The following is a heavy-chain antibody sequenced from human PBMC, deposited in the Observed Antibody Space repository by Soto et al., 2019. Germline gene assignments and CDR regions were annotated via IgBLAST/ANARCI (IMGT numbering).Heavy chain of an antibody. CDR2: IWNDGNSK. Sequence: QLYLVESGGGVVQPGRSLTLSCAASGFTFSNYGMHWVRQAPGKGLEWVAVIWNDGNSKYYRDSVKGRFTISRDNSKNTLSLQMNELRDEDTAVYYCATLVDRGGKDYWGLGTLVSVSS. J-gene: IGHJ4*02. V-gene: IGHV3-33*01. CDR3: ATLVDRGGKDY. CDR1: GFTFSNYG. D-gene: IGHD2-15*01.